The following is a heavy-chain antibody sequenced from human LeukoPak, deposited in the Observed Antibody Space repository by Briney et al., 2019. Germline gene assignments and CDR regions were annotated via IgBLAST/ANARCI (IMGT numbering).Heavy chain of an antibody. Sequence: GGSLRLSCAASGFTFSSYAMSWVRQAPGKGVEGVSAISGSGGSTYYADSVKGRFTISRDNSKNTLYLQMNSLRAEDTAVYYCARAPLGFLEWWTREEEYYFDYWGQGTLVTVSS. CDR3: ARAPLGFLEWWTREEEYYFDY. D-gene: IGHD3-3*01. J-gene: IGHJ4*02. CDR2: ISGSGGST. CDR1: GFTFSSYA. V-gene: IGHV3-23*01.